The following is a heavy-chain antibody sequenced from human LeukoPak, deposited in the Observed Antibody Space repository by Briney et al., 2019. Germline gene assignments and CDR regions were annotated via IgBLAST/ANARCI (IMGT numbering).Heavy chain of an antibody. CDR2: IYDSGST. V-gene: IGHV4-59*01. CDR1: GGSISSYY. Sequence: PSETLSLTCTVSGGSISSYYWSWLRQPPGKGLEWIGYIYDSGSTNYNPPLKSRVTISVGTSKNQFSLKLSSVTAADTAVYYCACLTTADAFDIWGQGTMVTVSS. J-gene: IGHJ3*02. CDR3: ACLTTADAFDI. D-gene: IGHD3-22*01.